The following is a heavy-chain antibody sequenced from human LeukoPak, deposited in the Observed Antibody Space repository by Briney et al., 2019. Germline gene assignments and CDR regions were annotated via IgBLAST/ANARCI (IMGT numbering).Heavy chain of an antibody. V-gene: IGHV3-33*01. CDR2: IWYDGSNK. CDR1: GFTFSSYG. J-gene: IGHJ4*02. Sequence: TGGSLRLSCAASGFTFSSYGMHWVRQAPGKGLEWVAVIWYDGSNKYYADSVKGRFTISRDNSKNTLYLQMNSLGAEDTAVYYCARDSSTRGYFDYWGQGTLVTVSS. D-gene: IGHD6-13*01. CDR3: ARDSSTRGYFDY.